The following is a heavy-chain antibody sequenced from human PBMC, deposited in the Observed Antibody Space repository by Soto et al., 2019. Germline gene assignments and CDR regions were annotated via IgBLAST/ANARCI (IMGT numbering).Heavy chain of an antibody. V-gene: IGHV3-21*01. Sequence: LRLSCAASGFTFSSCSMNWVRQAPGKGLEWVSSISSSSSYIYYADSVKGRFTISRDNAKNSLYLQMNSLRAEDTAVYYCARVSMVRGYDYYFDYWGQGTLVTVSS. CDR2: ISSSSSYI. J-gene: IGHJ4*02. CDR1: GFTFSSCS. CDR3: ARVSMVRGYDYYFDY. D-gene: IGHD5-12*01.